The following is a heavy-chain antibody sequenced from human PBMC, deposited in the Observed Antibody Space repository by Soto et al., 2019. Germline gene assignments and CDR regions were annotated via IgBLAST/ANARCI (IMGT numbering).Heavy chain of an antibody. CDR3: AKDRRYSSGWLGYYFDY. CDR1: GFTFSSYA. Sequence: GGSLRLSCAASGFTFSSYAMSWVRQAPGKGLEWVSAISGSGGSTYYADSVKGRFTISRDNSKNTLYLQMNSLRAEGTAVYYCAKDRRYSSGWLGYYFDYWGQGTLVTVSS. D-gene: IGHD6-19*01. J-gene: IGHJ4*02. CDR2: ISGSGGST. V-gene: IGHV3-23*01.